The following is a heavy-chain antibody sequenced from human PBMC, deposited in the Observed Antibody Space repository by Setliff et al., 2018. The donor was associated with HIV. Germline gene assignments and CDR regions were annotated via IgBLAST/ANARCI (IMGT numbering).Heavy chain of an antibody. CDR3: ASRVYYYDSSGYLREEGFDP. V-gene: IGHV4-39*01. CDR1: GGSISNSRYY. D-gene: IGHD3-22*01. CDR2: IYYSGST. J-gene: IGHJ5*02. Sequence: ETLSLTCTVSGGSISNSRYYWSWIRQPPGKGLEWIGSIYYSGSTYYNPSLKSRVTISVDTSKNQFYLKLSSVTAADAAVYYCASRVYYYDSSGYLREEGFDPWGQGTLVTVSS.